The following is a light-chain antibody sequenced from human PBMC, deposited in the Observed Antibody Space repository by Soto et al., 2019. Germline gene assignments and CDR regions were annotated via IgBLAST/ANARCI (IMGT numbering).Light chain of an antibody. CDR3: QQYGSSRT. Sequence: EIVLTQSPGTLSLSPGERVTLSCRASQSVSSTYLAWYQQKPGQAPRLLIYGASSRATGIPDRFSGSGSGTEFTLTISRLEPEDFAVYYCQQYGSSRTFGQGTKVEVK. J-gene: IGKJ1*01. V-gene: IGKV3-20*01. CDR1: QSVSSTY. CDR2: GAS.